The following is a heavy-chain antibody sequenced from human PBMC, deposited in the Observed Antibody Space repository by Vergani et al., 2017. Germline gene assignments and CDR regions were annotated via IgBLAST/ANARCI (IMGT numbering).Heavy chain of an antibody. Sequence: EVQLVESGGDLVQPGRSLRLSCTASGFTFGYYAMDWFRQAPGKGLEWVSTLSASDRRTHYADSVKGRFTISRDNSKNTLFLHMNSLRPEDTAVYYCAKVGRSEVAGTFGAFDIWGQGTMVTVSS. CDR1: GFTFGYYA. D-gene: IGHD6-19*01. CDR2: LSASDRRT. J-gene: IGHJ3*02. CDR3: AKVGRSEVAGTFGAFDI. V-gene: IGHV3-23*04.